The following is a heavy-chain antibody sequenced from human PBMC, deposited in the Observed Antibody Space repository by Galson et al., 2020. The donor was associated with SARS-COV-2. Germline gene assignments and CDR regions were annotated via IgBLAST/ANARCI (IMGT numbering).Heavy chain of an antibody. CDR1: GYTFTSYG. D-gene: IGHD2-2*01. J-gene: IGHJ6*02. Sequence: ASVKVSCKASGYTFTSYGISWVRQAPGQGLEWMGWISAYNGNTNYAQKLQGRVTMTTDTSTSTAYMELRSLRSDDTAVYYCARNVVVPAAIMGYYYYGMDVWGQGTTVTVSS. CDR2: ISAYNGNT. CDR3: ARNVVVPAAIMGYYYYGMDV. V-gene: IGHV1-18*04.